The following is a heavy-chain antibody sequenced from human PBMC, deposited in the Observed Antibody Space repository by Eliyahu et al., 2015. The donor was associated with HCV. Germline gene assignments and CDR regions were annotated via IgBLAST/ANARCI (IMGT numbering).Heavy chain of an antibody. CDR3: ARDLGSGSSPISDAFDI. V-gene: IGHV4-34*01. D-gene: IGHD1-26*01. Sequence: QVQLQQWGAGLLKPSETLSLTCAVYGGSFSAYFWSWIRQSPGKGLEWIGEINHRGSTNYNPSLKSRVTISVDTSKKQFSLKLSSVTAADTAVYYCARDLGSGSSPISDAFDIWGQGTMVTVS. CDR1: GGSFSAYF. J-gene: IGHJ3*02. CDR2: INHRGST.